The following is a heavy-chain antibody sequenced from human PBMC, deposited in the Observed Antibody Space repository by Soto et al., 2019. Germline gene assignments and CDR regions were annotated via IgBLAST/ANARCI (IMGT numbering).Heavy chain of an antibody. V-gene: IGHV3-21*01. Sequence: PGGSLRLSCAASGFTFSSYSMNWVRQAPGKGLEWVSSISSSSSYIYYADSVKGRFTISRDNAKNSLYLQMNSLRAEDTAVYYCAREIAAAGTGGGMDVWGQGTTVTVSS. CDR1: GFTFSSYS. CDR2: ISSSSSYI. CDR3: AREIAAAGTGGGMDV. D-gene: IGHD6-13*01. J-gene: IGHJ6*02.